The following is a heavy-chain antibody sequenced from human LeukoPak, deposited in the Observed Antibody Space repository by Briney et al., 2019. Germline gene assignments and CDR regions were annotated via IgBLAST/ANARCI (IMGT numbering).Heavy chain of an antibody. Sequence: GGSLRLSCTASGFTFSTAWMTWVRQAPGKGLEWVGLIRSKTYGGTTEHAASVKSRFTMSRDDSKSIAYLQMNSLKTEDTAVYYCTRVRGVIVEGFDYWGQGTLVTVSS. CDR2: IRSKTYGGTT. J-gene: IGHJ4*02. CDR1: GFTFSTAW. D-gene: IGHD3-10*01. CDR3: TRVRGVIVEGFDY. V-gene: IGHV3-49*04.